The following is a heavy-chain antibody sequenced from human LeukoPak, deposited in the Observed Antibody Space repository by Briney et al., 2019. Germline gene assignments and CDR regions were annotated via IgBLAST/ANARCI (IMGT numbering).Heavy chain of an antibody. CDR2: TYTGAGT. V-gene: IGHV3-66*01. CDR3: ARVQGSGLPRWY. CDR1: GFTVSSNY. D-gene: IGHD2-15*01. Sequence: GGSLRLSCAASGFTVSSNYMSWVRRAPGKGLEWVSVTYTGAGTYYADSVKGRFTNSRDNSENTLYLQMNSLRAEDTAVYYCARVQGSGLPRWYWGQGTLVTVSS. J-gene: IGHJ4*02.